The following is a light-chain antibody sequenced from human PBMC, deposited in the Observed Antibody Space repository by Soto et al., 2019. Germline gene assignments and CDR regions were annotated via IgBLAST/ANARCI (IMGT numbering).Light chain of an antibody. CDR1: QSVRSSY. Sequence: EIVLTQSAGTLSLSPGERATLSCRASQSVRSSYLSWHQQKPDQPPRLLIYGASSRATGIPDRFSGSGSGTDFTLTISRLEPEDAAVYYCQQYGSSPITFGQGTRLEIK. CDR2: GAS. CDR3: QQYGSSPIT. J-gene: IGKJ5*01. V-gene: IGKV3-20*01.